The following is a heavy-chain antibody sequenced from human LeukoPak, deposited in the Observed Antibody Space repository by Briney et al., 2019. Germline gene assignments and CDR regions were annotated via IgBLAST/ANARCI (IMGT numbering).Heavy chain of an antibody. CDR1: GGSISSYY. CDR2: IYYSGST. D-gene: IGHD1-7*01. V-gene: IGHV4-59*01. Sequence: SETLSLTCTVSGGSISSYYWTWIRQPPGKGLEWIGYIYYSGSTNYNPSLKSRVTISVDTSKNQFSLKLSSVTAADTAVYYCAREFGTNAFGIWGQGAMVTVSS. CDR3: AREFGTNAFGI. J-gene: IGHJ3*02.